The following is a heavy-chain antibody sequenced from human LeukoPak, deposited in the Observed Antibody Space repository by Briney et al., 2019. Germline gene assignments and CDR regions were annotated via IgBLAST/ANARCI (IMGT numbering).Heavy chain of an antibody. J-gene: IGHJ5*02. Sequence: SDTLSLTCTVSGYSISSGYYWGWFRHPPGEGLEWIGSIYHSGRSSYNPSLTRRVSISVDTSKNQFCLKRSSVTAADTAVYYCARHIRSHTPRFDPWGQGTLVTVSS. CDR1: GYSISSGYY. CDR2: IYHSGRS. D-gene: IGHD2-21*01. CDR3: ARHIRSHTPRFDP. V-gene: IGHV4-38-2*02.